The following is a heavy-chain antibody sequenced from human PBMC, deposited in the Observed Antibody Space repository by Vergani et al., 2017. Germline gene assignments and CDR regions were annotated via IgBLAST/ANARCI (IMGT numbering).Heavy chain of an antibody. J-gene: IGHJ3*02. CDR3: AGTSGSYTTDAFDI. D-gene: IGHD1-26*01. V-gene: IGHV1-69*01. CDR2: IIPIFGTA. Sequence: QVQLVQSGAEGKKPGSSVKVSCKASGGTFSSYAISWVRQAPGQGLEWMGGIIPIFGTANYAQKFQGRVTITADESTSAAYMELSSLRSEDTAVYYCAGTSGSYTTDAFDIWGQGTMVTVSS. CDR1: GGTFSSYA.